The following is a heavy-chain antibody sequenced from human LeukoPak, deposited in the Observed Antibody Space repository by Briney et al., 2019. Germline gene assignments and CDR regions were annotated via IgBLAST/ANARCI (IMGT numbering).Heavy chain of an antibody. CDR1: GGSISSSNW. CDR3: ARLRPSTNHALDS. D-gene: IGHD1-14*01. J-gene: IGHJ4*02. Sequence: SETLSLTCAVSGGSISSSNWWSWVRHSPGKGLEWIGEIYHSGSANYNPSLNSRITISVDKSKNHLSLKLNSVTAADMAVYYCARLRPSTNHALDSWGQGTLVTVSS. V-gene: IGHV4-4*02. CDR2: IYHSGSA.